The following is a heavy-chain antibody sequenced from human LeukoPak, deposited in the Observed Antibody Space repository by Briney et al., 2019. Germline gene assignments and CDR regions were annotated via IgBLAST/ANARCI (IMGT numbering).Heavy chain of an antibody. CDR2: INPSGGST. J-gene: IGHJ4*02. V-gene: IGHV1-46*01. Sequence: ASVKVSCKASGGTFSSYAISWVRQAPGQGLEWMGIINPSGGSTSYAQKFQGRVTMTRDTSTSTVYMELSSLRSEDTAVYYCARPSYSGYDPALSYWGQGTLVTVSS. D-gene: IGHD5-12*01. CDR3: ARPSYSGYDPALSY. CDR1: GGTFSSYA.